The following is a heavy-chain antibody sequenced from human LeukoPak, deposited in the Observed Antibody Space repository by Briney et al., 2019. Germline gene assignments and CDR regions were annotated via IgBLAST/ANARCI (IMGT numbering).Heavy chain of an antibody. CDR2: IIPIFGTA. CDR3: AVNEYCSSTSCYWNY. CDR1: GYTFTSYA. Sequence: SVKVSCKASGYTFTSYAISWVRQAPGQGLEWMGGIIPIFGTANYAQKFQGRVTITADESTSTAYMELSSLRSEDTAVYYCAVNEYCSSTSCYWNYWGQGTLVTVSS. V-gene: IGHV1-69*13. D-gene: IGHD2-2*01. J-gene: IGHJ4*02.